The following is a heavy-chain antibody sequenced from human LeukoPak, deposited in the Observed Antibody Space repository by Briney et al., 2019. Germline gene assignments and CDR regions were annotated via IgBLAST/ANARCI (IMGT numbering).Heavy chain of an antibody. CDR1: GGTFRGFF. V-gene: IGHV4-34*01. CDR3: ARGLRFHIGSGNWFDL. CDR2: IDHSGST. D-gene: IGHD3-10*01. Sequence: SETLSLTCAVSGGTFRGFFWSWIRQPPGKGPAWIGEIDHSGSTNYDPSLESRVTLSVDTSKNQVSLTLNSVTAADTAVYYCARGLRFHIGSGNWFDLWGQGILVTVSS. J-gene: IGHJ5*02.